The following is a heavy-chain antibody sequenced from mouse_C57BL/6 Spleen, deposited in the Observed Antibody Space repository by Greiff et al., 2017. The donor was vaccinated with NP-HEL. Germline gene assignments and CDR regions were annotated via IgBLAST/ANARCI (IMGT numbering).Heavy chain of an antibody. CDR2: IHPNSGST. Sequence: QVQLQQPGAELVKPGASVKLSCKASGYTFTSYWMHWVKQRPGQGLEWIGMIHPNSGSTNYNEKFKSKATLTVDKSSSTAYMQLSSLTSEDSAVYYCARQGSSGFPWFAYWGQGTLVTVSA. CDR1: GYTFTSYW. D-gene: IGHD3-2*02. CDR3: ARQGSSGFPWFAY. V-gene: IGHV1-64*01. J-gene: IGHJ3*01.